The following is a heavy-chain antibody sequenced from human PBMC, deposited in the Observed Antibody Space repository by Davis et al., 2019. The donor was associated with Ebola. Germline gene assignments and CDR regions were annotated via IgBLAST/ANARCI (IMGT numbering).Heavy chain of an antibody. D-gene: IGHD3-22*01. V-gene: IGHV1-69*13. J-gene: IGHJ4*02. CDR2: IIPIFGTA. Sequence: SVKVSCKASGGTFSSYAISWVRQAPGQGLEWMGGIIPIFGTANYAQKFQGRVTITADESTSTAYMELSSLRSEDTAVYYCARASNRYYYDSSGLDYWGQGTLVTVSS. CDR3: ARASNRYYYDSSGLDY. CDR1: GGTFSSYA.